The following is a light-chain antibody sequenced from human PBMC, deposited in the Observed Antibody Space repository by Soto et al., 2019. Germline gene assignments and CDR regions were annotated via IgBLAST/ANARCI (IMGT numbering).Light chain of an antibody. CDR1: QSISNNH. CDR3: EYYNNWPPGT. V-gene: IGKV3-20*01. CDR2: GTS. Sequence: EIVLTQSPGTLSLSPGERVTLSCRASQSISNNHLAWYQQKPGQAPRLLIHGTSNGATGIPDRFSGSGSGTDFTLTFSRLEPEDFAVYYCEYYNNWPPGTFGQGTKVDIK. J-gene: IGKJ1*01.